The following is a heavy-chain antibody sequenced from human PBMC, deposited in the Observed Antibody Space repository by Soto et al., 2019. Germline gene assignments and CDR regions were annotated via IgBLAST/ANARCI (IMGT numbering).Heavy chain of an antibody. V-gene: IGHV3-23*01. CDR3: AKDQDSSGWYAEYFDY. D-gene: IGHD6-19*01. CDR1: GGKFVGYA. CDR2: ISGSGGST. J-gene: IGHJ4*02. Sequence: VGLLRVPWGAAGGKFVGYAVRCVRQATGKGLEWVSAISGSGGSTYYADSVKGRFTISRDNSKNTLYLQMNSLRAEDTAVYYCAKDQDSSGWYAEYFDYWGQGTLVTVSS.